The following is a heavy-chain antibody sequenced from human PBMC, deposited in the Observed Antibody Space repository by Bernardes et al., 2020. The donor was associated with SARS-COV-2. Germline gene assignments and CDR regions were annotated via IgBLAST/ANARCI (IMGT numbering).Heavy chain of an antibody. CDR1: GFTFRSYE. CDR2: ISSSGSTI. J-gene: IGHJ6*02. D-gene: IGHD3-9*01. CDR3: ARDLLRYFDWSSSYYYYGMDV. V-gene: IGHV3-48*03. Sequence: GGSLRLSCAASGFTFRSYEMNWVRQAPGKGLEWVSYISSSGSTIYYADSVKGRFTISRDNAKNSLYLQMNSLRAEDTAVYYCARDLLRYFDWSSSYYYYGMDVWGQGTTVTVSS.